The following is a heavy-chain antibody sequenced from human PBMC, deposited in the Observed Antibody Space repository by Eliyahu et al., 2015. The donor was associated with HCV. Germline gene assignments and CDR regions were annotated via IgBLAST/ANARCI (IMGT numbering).Heavy chain of an antibody. CDR1: GFTFSSYG. CDR2: ISYDGSNK. V-gene: IGHV3-30*18. D-gene: IGHD3-16*02. Sequence: VESGGGVVQPGRSLRLSCAASGFTFSSYGMHWVRQAPGKGLEWVAVISYDGSNKYYADSVKGRFTISRDNSKNTLYLQMNSLRAEDTAVYYCAKDGLLGSYLDYWGQGTLVTVSS. CDR3: AKDGLLGSYLDY. J-gene: IGHJ4*02.